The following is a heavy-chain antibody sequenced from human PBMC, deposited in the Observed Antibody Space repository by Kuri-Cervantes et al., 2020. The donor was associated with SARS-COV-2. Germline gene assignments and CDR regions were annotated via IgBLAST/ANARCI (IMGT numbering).Heavy chain of an antibody. CDR3: VAAILGVDTGYFQH. J-gene: IGHJ1*01. CDR2: IYQAGST. Sequence: LRLSCAVSGYSISSGGYSWSWIRQPPGKGLEWIGSIYQAGSTFYNPALKSRVSISLDRSKNQYSLNLSSVTAADTAVYYCVAAILGVDTGYFQHWGQGTLVTVSS. CDR1: GYSISSGGYS. D-gene: IGHD3-3*01. V-gene: IGHV4-30-2*01.